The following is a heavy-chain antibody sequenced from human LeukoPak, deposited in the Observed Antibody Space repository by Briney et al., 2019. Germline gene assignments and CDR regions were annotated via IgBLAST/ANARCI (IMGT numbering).Heavy chain of an antibody. Sequence: GESLKVSCKASGYTFTSYGISWVRQAPGQGLEWMGWISAYNGNTNYAQKLQGRVTMTTDTSTSTAYMELRSLRSDDTAVYYCATSGVADPFDYWGQGTLVTVSS. CDR3: ATSGVADPFDY. V-gene: IGHV1-18*01. D-gene: IGHD6-19*01. J-gene: IGHJ4*02. CDR1: GYTFTSYG. CDR2: ISAYNGNT.